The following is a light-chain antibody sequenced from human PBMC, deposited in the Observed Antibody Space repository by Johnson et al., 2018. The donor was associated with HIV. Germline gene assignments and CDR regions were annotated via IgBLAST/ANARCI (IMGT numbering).Light chain of an antibody. CDR1: SSNVGSSF. CDR2: DNN. CDR3: GAWDRSLSAEV. J-gene: IGLJ1*01. V-gene: IGLV1-51*01. Sequence: QSALTQPPSVSAAPGQTVTISCSGSSSNVGSSFVSWYRQVPGTAPKLLIYDNNKRPSGIPGRFYGSKSATSATLGITGLQTGDEADYYCGAWDRSLSAEVFGTGTKVTVL.